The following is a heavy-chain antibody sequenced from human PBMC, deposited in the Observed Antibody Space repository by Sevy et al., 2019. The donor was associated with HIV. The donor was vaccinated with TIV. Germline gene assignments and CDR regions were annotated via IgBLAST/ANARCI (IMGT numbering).Heavy chain of an antibody. CDR2: IYYTATT. V-gene: IGHV4-39*01. CDR3: ARHGSWSFYFDY. J-gene: IGHJ4*02. Sequence: SETLSLTCSVSDDSISSSNYFWGWIRQPPGKGLEWIGSIYYTATTYYNPSLKSRFTLSVDTSKKQCSLKLSSVTAADTAVYYCARHGSWSFYFDYWGQGILVTVSS. D-gene: IGHD6-13*01. CDR1: DDSISSSNYF.